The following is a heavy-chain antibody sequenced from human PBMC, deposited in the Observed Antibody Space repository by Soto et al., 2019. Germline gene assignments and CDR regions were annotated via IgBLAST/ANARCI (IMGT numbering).Heavy chain of an antibody. D-gene: IGHD2-2*01. CDR3: ARSQGGSSSLDIYYDYYYGMDV. J-gene: IGHJ6*02. CDR2: IIPIFGTA. CDR1: GGTFSSYA. Sequence: QVQLVQSGAEVKKPGSSVKVSCKAPGGTFSSYAISWVRQAPGQGLEWMGGIIPIFGTANYAQKFQGRVTITADESTSTGYMELSSLRSADTAVDYCARSQGGSSSLDIYYDYYYGMDVGGQGTTVTASS. V-gene: IGHV1-69*01.